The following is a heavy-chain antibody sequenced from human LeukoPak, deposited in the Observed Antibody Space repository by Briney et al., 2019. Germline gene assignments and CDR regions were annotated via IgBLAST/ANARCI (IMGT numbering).Heavy chain of an antibody. CDR3: AKGSFHLGYCGSYSCYRYHMDV. Sequence: EASVKVSCKVSGYTLTELSMHWVRQAPGKGLEWMGGFDPEDGETIYAQKFQGRVTMTEDTSTDTAYMELSSLRSEDTAVYYCAKGSFHLGYCGSYSCYRYHMDVWGKGTTVT. V-gene: IGHV1-24*01. D-gene: IGHD2-15*01. CDR2: FDPEDGET. J-gene: IGHJ6*03. CDR1: GYTLTELS.